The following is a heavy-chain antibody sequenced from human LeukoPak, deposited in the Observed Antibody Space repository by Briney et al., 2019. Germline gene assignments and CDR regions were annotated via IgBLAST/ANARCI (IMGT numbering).Heavy chain of an antibody. CDR3: AREVGSGGEAY. Sequence: PSETQSLTCAVYGGSFSGYYWSWIRQPPGKGLEWIGEINHSGSTNYNPSLKSRVTISVDTSKNQFSLKLSSVTAADTAVYYCAREVGSGGEAYWGQGTLVTVSS. J-gene: IGHJ4*02. CDR2: INHSGST. V-gene: IGHV4-34*01. CDR1: GGSFSGYY. D-gene: IGHD1-26*01.